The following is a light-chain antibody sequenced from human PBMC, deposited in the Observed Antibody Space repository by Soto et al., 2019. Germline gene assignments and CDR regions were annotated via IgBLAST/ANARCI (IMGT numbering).Light chain of an antibody. CDR1: QSVSASF. CDR3: QQYGTSPPEYT. J-gene: IGKJ2*01. V-gene: IGKV3-20*01. Sequence: EIVLTQSPGTLSLSPGERATLSCRASQSVSASFLAWYQQKPGQAPRLLIYGASSRATGIPDRFSGGGSETGFTLTISRLEPEDFAVYYCQQYGTSPPEYTFGQGTKLEIK. CDR2: GAS.